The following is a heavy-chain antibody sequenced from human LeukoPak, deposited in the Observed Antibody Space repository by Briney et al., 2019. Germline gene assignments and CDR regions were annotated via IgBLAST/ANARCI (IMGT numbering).Heavy chain of an antibody. V-gene: IGHV3-23*01. Sequence: GGSLRLSCAASGFTFTNYAMSWVRQAPGKGLEWVSGISGSGGTIYYADSVKGRFTISRDNSKNTLYLQMNSLRAEDTAVYYCAKEFLGYCSGGSCWGQGTLVTVSS. CDR2: ISGSGGTI. CDR1: GFTFTNYA. CDR3: AKEFLGYCSGGSC. J-gene: IGHJ4*02. D-gene: IGHD2-15*01.